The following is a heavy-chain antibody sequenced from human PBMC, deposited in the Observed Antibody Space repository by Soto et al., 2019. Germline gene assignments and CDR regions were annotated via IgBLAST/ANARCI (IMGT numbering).Heavy chain of an antibody. D-gene: IGHD2-15*01. J-gene: IGHJ4*01. Sequence: SVKVSCKASGGTFSSYTISWVRQAPGQGLEWMGRIIPILGIANYAQKFQGRVTITADKSTSTAYMELSSLRSEDTAVYYCARGQEDCSGGSCYDGGDYFDYWG. CDR2: IIPILGIA. CDR3: ARGQEDCSGGSCYDGGDYFDY. CDR1: GGTFSSYT. V-gene: IGHV1-69*02.